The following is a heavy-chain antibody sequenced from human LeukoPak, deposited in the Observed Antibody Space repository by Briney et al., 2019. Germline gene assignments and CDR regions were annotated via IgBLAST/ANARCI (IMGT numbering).Heavy chain of an antibody. V-gene: IGHV4-34*01. CDR1: GGSFSGYY. Sequence: SETLSLTCAVYGGSFSGYYWSWIRQPPGKGLEWIGEINHSGSTNYNPSLKSRVTISVDTSNNQFSLKLSSVTAADTAMYYCARLLSYCSSTSCHFDYWGQGTLVTVSS. CDR2: INHSGST. CDR3: ARLLSYCSSTSCHFDY. J-gene: IGHJ4*02. D-gene: IGHD2-2*01.